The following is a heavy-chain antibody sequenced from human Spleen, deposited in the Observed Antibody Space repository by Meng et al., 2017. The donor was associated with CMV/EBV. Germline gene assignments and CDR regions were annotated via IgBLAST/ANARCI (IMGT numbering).Heavy chain of an antibody. D-gene: IGHD2-2*01. V-gene: IGHV3-74*01. CDR2: INSDGSDT. CDR1: GVTFSRYW. CDR3: ARVYCSSSSCTSVDY. J-gene: IGHJ4*02. Sequence: SGVTFSRYWMHWVRQAPEKGLMWVSRINSDGSDTIYADSVKGRFTISRDNAENALYLQMNSLTAEDTAVYYCARVYCSSSSCTSVDYWGQGTLVTVSS.